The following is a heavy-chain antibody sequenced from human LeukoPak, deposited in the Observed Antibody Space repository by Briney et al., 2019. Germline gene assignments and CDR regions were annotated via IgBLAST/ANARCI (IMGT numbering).Heavy chain of an antibody. Sequence: GGSLRLSCAASGFTFSSYAMHWVRQAPGKGLEWVAVISYDGSNKYYADSVKGRFTISRDNAKNSLYLQMNSLRAEDTAVYYCARVVSRAFDIWGQGTMVTVSS. V-gene: IGHV3-30-3*01. CDR2: ISYDGSNK. D-gene: IGHD6-13*01. CDR1: GFTFSSYA. J-gene: IGHJ3*02. CDR3: ARVVSRAFDI.